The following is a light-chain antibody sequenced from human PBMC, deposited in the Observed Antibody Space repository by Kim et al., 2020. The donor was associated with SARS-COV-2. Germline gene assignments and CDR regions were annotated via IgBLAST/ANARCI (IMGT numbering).Light chain of an antibody. V-gene: IGLV1-40*01. CDR3: QSCDSSLGGSYV. J-gene: IGLJ1*01. CDR2: GNT. CDR1: SSNIGAGYV. Sequence: VTSSGTGGSSNIGAGYVVHWYQQLPGTAPKLLSYGNTNRPSGVPDRFSGSKSGTSASLAITGLQAEDEADYYCQSCDSSLGGSYVFGTGTKVTVL.